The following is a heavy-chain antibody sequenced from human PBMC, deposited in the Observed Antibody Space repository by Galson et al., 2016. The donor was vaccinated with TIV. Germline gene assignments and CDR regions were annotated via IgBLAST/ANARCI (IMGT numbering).Heavy chain of an antibody. Sequence: QSGAEVKKPGSSVKGSCKASGNTFTSYTLHWVRQAPGQRLEWMGWINVANGNTKYSQKFQGRVTITRDTSATTAYMELSSLRSEDTAVYYCARVGGIPPKAFDSWGQGTMVTVSS. CDR1: GNTFTSYT. CDR2: INVANGNT. CDR3: ARVGGIPPKAFDS. J-gene: IGHJ3*02. D-gene: IGHD5-18*01. V-gene: IGHV1-3*01.